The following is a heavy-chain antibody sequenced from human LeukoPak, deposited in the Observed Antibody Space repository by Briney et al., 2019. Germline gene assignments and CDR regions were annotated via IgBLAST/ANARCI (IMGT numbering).Heavy chain of an antibody. CDR3: ARDGSSSWFPSFDY. J-gene: IGHJ4*02. D-gene: IGHD6-13*01. CDR1: GFTFSSYA. Sequence: PGGSLRLSCAASGFTFSSYAMHWVRQAPGKGLEWVAVISYDGSNKYYADSVKGRFTISRDNSKNTLYLQMNSLRAEDTAVYYCARDGSSSWFPSFDYWGQGTLVTVSS. V-gene: IGHV3-30-3*01. CDR2: ISYDGSNK.